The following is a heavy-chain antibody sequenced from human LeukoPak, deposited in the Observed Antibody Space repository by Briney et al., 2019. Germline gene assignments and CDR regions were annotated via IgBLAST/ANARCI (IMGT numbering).Heavy chain of an antibody. D-gene: IGHD5-12*01. CDR1: GFTFSSYG. J-gene: IGHJ4*02. Sequence: GGSLRLSCAASGFTFSSYGMHWVRQAPGKGLEWVAFIRYDGSNKYYADSVKGRLAISRDNAENSVYLQMDSLKSEDTAVYYCARDPSSVASGYYFDSWGQGTLVTVSS. V-gene: IGHV3-30*02. CDR2: IRYDGSNK. CDR3: ARDPSSVASGYYFDS.